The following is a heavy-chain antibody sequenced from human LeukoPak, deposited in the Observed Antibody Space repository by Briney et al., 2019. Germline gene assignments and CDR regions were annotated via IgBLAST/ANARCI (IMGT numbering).Heavy chain of an antibody. D-gene: IGHD5-12*01. V-gene: IGHV1-24*01. CDR3: ATVVLYSGYYFDY. Sequence: ASVKVSCEVSGYTLTELSMHWVRQAPGKGLEWMGGFDPEDGATIYAQKFQGRVTMTEDTSTDTAYMELGSLRSEDTAVYYCATVVLYSGYYFDYWGQGTLVTVSS. J-gene: IGHJ4*02. CDR2: FDPEDGAT. CDR1: GYTLTELS.